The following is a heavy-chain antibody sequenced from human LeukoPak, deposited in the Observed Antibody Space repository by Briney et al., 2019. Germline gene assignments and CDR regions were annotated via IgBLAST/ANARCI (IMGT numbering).Heavy chain of an antibody. CDR2: INHSGST. D-gene: IGHD3-10*01. Sequence: SETLSLTCAVYGGSFSGYYWSWIRQPPGKGLEWIGEINHSGSTNYNPSLKSRVTISVDTSKNQFSLKLSSVTAADTAVYYCASTMVRGRGYYYGMDVWGQGTTVTVSS. J-gene: IGHJ6*02. V-gene: IGHV4-34*01. CDR3: ASTMVRGRGYYYGMDV. CDR1: GGSFSGYY.